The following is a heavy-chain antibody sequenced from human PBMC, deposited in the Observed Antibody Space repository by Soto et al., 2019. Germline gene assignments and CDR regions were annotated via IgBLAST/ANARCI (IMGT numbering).Heavy chain of an antibody. D-gene: IGHD1-1*01. V-gene: IGHV4-4*02. CDR2: MHPSGST. CDR3: ARHGHNIYGFDV. J-gene: IGHJ6*02. Sequence: QVQPQESGPGLVKPSDTLSLTCAVSGGSISSVNWWSWVRQSPGKGLEWIGEMHPSGSTNYNPSLKSRVTVSMGKSRNQFSLKMYSVTAADTAVYFCARHGHNIYGFDVWGRGTTVTVSS. CDR1: GGSISSVNW.